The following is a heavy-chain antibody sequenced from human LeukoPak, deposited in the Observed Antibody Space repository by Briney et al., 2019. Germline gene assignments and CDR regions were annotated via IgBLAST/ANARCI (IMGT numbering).Heavy chain of an antibody. CDR2: IYSGGYT. Sequence: GGSLRLSCAASGFTVTTNYMTWVRQAPGKGLEWVSIIYSGGYTDYADSVKGRFTISRDNSRNTLDLQMNSLRAEDTAVYYCARRLEYSGSKGVFDYWGQGTLVTVSS. D-gene: IGHD1-26*01. CDR1: GFTVTTNY. CDR3: ARRLEYSGSKGVFDY. J-gene: IGHJ4*02. V-gene: IGHV3-66*01.